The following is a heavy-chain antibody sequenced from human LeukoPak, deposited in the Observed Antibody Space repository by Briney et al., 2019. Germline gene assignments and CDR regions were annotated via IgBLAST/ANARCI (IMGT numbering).Heavy chain of an antibody. CDR3: ARWDCSSTSCKVFFDY. J-gene: IGHJ4*02. Sequence: ASVKVSCKASGYTFTSYGISWVRQAPGQGLEWMGWISAYNGNTNYAQKLQGRVTMTTDTSTSTAYMELRSLRSDDTAVYYCARWDCSSTSCKVFFDYWGQGTLVTVS. D-gene: IGHD2-2*01. CDR2: ISAYNGNT. V-gene: IGHV1-18*01. CDR1: GYTFTSYG.